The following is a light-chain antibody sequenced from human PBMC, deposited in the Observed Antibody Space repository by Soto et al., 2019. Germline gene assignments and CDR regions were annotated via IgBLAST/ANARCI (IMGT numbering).Light chain of an antibody. V-gene: IGLV2-14*01. CDR3: SSYTSTTTLGV. CDR2: DVS. CDR1: SSDFGGYNY. Sequence: QSVLTQPASVSGSPGQSITISCTETSSDFGGYNYVSWYQQHPGKAPKLMIYDVSNRPSGVSNRFSGSKSGNTASLTISGLQAEDEADYYCSSYTSTTTLGVFGTGTKVTVL. J-gene: IGLJ1*01.